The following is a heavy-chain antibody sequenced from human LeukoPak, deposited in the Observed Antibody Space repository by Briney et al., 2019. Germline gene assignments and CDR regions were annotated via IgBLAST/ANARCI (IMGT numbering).Heavy chain of an antibody. V-gene: IGHV4-39*07. CDR2: INHSGST. D-gene: IGHD2-15*01. CDR1: GGSISSSSYY. Sequence: SETLSLTCTVSGGSISSSSYYWGWIRQPPGKGLEWIGEINHSGSTNYNPSLKSRVTISVDTSKNQFSLKLSSVTAADTAVYYCARVGGYEVDYWGQGTLVTVSS. J-gene: IGHJ4*02. CDR3: ARVGGYEVDY.